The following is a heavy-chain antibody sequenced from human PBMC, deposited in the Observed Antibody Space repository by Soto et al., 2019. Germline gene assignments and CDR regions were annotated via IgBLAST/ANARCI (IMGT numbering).Heavy chain of an antibody. J-gene: IGHJ6*02. D-gene: IGHD5-12*01. CDR2: IIPIFGTA. CDR1: GGTFSSYA. V-gene: IGHV1-69*01. CDR3: ASDFSGYDSGCSYYGMDV. Sequence: QVQLVQSGAEVKKPGSSVKVSCTASGGTFSSYAISWVRQAPGQGLEWMGGIIPIFGTANYAQKFQGRVTISADESTSTAYRELRSLRSEDTAVYYCASDFSGYDSGCSYYGMDVWGQGNTVTLSS.